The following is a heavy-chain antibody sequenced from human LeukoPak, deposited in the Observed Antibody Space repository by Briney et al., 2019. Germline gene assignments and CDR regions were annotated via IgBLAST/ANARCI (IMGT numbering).Heavy chain of an antibody. CDR2: IKHDGSEK. Sequence: HPGGSLRLSCAASGFTFRDYWLSWVRQAPGKGLEWVANIKHDGSEKNYMDSVKGRFTISRDNAKNSLYLQMNSLRAEDTAVYYCAGGDYWGQGTLVTVSS. CDR3: AGGDY. D-gene: IGHD3-16*01. CDR1: GFTFRDYW. J-gene: IGHJ4*02. V-gene: IGHV3-7*03.